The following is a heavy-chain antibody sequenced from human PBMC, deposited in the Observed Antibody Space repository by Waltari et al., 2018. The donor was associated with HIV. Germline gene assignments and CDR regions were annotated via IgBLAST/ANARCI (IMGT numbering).Heavy chain of an antibody. V-gene: IGHV3-66*02. CDR2: IYSGGST. CDR3: ARADYPGYYDSSGTGGAFDI. CDR1: GFTVSSNY. Sequence: EVQLVESGGGLVQPGGSLRLSCAASGFTVSSNYMSWVRQAPGKGLEWVSVIYSGGSTYYADSVKGRFTISRDNSKNTLYLQMNSLRAEDTAVYYCARADYPGYYDSSGTGGAFDIWGQGTMVTVSS. D-gene: IGHD3-22*01. J-gene: IGHJ3*02.